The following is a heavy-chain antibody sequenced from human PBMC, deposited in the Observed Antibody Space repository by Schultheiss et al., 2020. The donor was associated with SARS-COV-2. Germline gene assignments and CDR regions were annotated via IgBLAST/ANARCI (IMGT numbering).Heavy chain of an antibody. J-gene: IGHJ5*02. CDR2: IYYSGST. CDR3: ATVRHYDFWSGYSTNNWFDP. D-gene: IGHD3-3*01. V-gene: IGHV4-59*08. CDR1: GGSFSGYY. Sequence: SETLSLTCAVYGGSFSGYYWSWIRQPPGKGLEWIGYIYYSGSTNYNPSLKSRVTISVDTSKNQFSLKLSSVTAADTAVYYCATVRHYDFWSGYSTNNWFDPWGQGTLVTVSS.